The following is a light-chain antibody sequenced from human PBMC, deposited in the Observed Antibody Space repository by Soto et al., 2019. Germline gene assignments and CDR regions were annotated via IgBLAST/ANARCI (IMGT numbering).Light chain of an antibody. Sequence: QCALTKPASVSGSHVHLLTISCTETSSDVGGYKYVSWYQQHPDKAPKLIIYDVTNRPSGISNRFSGSKSGNTASLTISGLQAEDEADYYCSSYTSSSSYVFGTGTKVTVL. J-gene: IGLJ1*01. CDR3: SSYTSSSSYV. CDR1: SSDVGGYKY. V-gene: IGLV2-14*01. CDR2: DVT.